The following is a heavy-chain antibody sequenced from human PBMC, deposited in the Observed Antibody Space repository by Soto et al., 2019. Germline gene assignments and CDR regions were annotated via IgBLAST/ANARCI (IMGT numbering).Heavy chain of an antibody. CDR2: ISLYSDGT. CDR3: ARVVQGAEAWFGP. J-gene: IGHJ5*02. Sequence: ASVKVSCKTSGYTFSNYGITWVRQAPGQPLEWLGWISLYSDGTSYAQKFRGRVSMTTDTSTTTAYMELGSLRSDDTAVYYCARVVQGAEAWFGPWGQGTLVTVS. CDR1: GYTFSNYG. V-gene: IGHV1-18*01.